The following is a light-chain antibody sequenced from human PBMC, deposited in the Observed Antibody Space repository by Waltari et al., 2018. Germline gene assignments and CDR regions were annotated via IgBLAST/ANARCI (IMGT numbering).Light chain of an antibody. V-gene: IGKV1-39*01. Sequence: DIVMTQSPSSLSASVGDKVKNTCRASQIISNYLNWYQQKPGEAPKLLMYEASTLESGVPSRFSGGRSGTDFTLTINSLQPEDVATYYCQQSYNYPRSFGQGTKLE. CDR2: EAS. CDR3: QQSYNYPRS. CDR1: QIISNY. J-gene: IGKJ2*03.